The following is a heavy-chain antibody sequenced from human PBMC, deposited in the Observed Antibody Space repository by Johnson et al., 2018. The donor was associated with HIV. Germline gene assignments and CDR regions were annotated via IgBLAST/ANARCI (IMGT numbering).Heavy chain of an antibody. V-gene: IGHV3-66*01. CDR2: IYSGDHT. Sequence: VQLVESGGGLVQSGGSLRLSCAASGFTVSTNSMSWVRQAPGKGLEWVSVIYSGDHTLYADSVKGRFIVSRDNSKNTLYVQMNSLRAEDTAVYYCAREGEGYSSSWYDAFDIWGQGTMVTVSS. J-gene: IGHJ3*02. D-gene: IGHD6-13*01. CDR1: GFTVSTNS. CDR3: AREGEGYSSSWYDAFDI.